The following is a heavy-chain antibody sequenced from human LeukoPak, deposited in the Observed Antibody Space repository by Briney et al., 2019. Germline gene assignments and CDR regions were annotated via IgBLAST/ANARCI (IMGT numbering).Heavy chain of an antibody. CDR3: ARPLYYDRTGYHQYYFDH. D-gene: IGHD3-22*01. CDR2: ISAYNGNT. V-gene: IGHV1-18*01. J-gene: IGHJ4*02. CDR1: GYTFTSYG. Sequence: GASVKVSCKASGYTFTSYGISWVRQAPGQGLEWMGWISAYNGNTNYAQNLQGRVTMTTETSTSTAYMDLRSLRSDDTAVYYCARPLYYDRTGYHQYYFDHWGQGTLVTVSS.